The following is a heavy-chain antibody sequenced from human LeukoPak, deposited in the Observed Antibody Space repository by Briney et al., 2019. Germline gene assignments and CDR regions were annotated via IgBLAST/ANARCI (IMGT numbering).Heavy chain of an antibody. CDR1: GGTFSSYA. CDR3: ARDSMDSITIFGVVIINAFDI. Sequence: SVKVSCKASGGTFSSYAFSWVRQAPGQGLEWMGGIIPIFGTANYAQKFQGRVTITAGESTSTAYMGLSSLRSEDTAVYYCARDSMDSITIFGVVIINAFDIWGQGTMVTVSS. V-gene: IGHV1-69*01. J-gene: IGHJ3*02. CDR2: IIPIFGTA. D-gene: IGHD3-3*01.